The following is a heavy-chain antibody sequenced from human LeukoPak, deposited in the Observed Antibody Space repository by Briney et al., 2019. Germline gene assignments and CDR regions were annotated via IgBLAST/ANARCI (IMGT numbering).Heavy chain of an antibody. D-gene: IGHD5-24*01. V-gene: IGHV4-59*01. CDR1: GGSISSYN. CDR2: IYYSGST. CDR3: ARDMRGYTH. J-gene: IGHJ4*02. Sequence: SETLSLTCTVSGGSISSYNWSWIRLPPGKGLEWIGYIYYSGSTNYNPSLKSRVTISVDTSKNQFSLKLSSVTAADTAVYYCARDMRGYTHWGQGTLVTVSS.